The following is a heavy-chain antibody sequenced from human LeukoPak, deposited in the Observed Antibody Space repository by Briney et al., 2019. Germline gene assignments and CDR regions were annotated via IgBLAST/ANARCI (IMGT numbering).Heavy chain of an antibody. J-gene: IGHJ6*03. CDR1: GFPFSSYV. D-gene: IGHD1-26*01. Sequence: RGCLRVSCAAPGFPFSSYVVSSGCQAPGKRLEWGSGINWNGGSTGYADSVKGRFTISRDNDKNSLYLQMNSLRAEDTALYYCARERWTVGATPTYYYYYMDVWGKGTTVTVSS. CDR2: INWNGGST. CDR3: ARERWTVGATPTYYYYYMDV. V-gene: IGHV3-20*04.